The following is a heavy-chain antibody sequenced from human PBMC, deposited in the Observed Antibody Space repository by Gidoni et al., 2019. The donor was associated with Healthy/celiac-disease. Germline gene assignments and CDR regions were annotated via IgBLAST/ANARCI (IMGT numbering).Heavy chain of an antibody. Sequence: QGQLVQSGAEVKKPGASVKVEVKASGYTCTSYDRNGVRQATGQGLEWMGWLNPNSGPTGYAQKFQGRVTMTRNTSLSTPSMELRPLRSPYTAFSYCARLRRGSCSGLACPALGYYFAYWGPFTLVPVSS. D-gene: IGHD2-15*01. CDR3: ARLRRGSCSGLACPALGYYFAY. V-gene: IGHV1-8*01. CDR1: GYTCTSYD. CDR2: LNPNSGPT. J-gene: IGHJ4*01.